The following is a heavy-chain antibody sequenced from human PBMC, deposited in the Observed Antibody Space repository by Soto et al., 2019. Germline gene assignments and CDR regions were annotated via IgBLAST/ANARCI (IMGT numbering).Heavy chain of an antibody. CDR1: GYTFTSYD. J-gene: IGHJ6*02. Sequence: ASVKFSCNSSGYTFTSYDINWVLQATGIGREWMGWMNPNSGNTGYAEKFQRRVTMTRNTAMRRAYMELSSLRSEDTAVYYCARTRHYYYYGMDVWDQGTTVTVSS. CDR3: ARTRHYYYYGMDV. V-gene: IGHV1-8*01. CDR2: MNPNSGNT.